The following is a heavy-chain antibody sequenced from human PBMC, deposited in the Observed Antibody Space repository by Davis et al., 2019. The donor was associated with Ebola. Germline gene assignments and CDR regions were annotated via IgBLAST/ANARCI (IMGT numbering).Heavy chain of an antibody. CDR1: VDSVSSNTAA. J-gene: IGHJ4*02. Sequence: SQTLSLTCAISVDSVSSNTAACNWIRQSPSRGLEWLGRTSYRSKWFVDYAVSVNSRMTINSDTSRNQFSLQLSSVTPDDTAVYYCARDPPYDQGYDYWGQGILVTVSS. V-gene: IGHV6-1*01. D-gene: IGHD3-22*01. CDR2: TSYRSKWFV. CDR3: ARDPPYDQGYDY.